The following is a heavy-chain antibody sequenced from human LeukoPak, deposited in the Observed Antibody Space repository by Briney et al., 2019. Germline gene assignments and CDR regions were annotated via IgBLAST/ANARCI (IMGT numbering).Heavy chain of an antibody. CDR2: IIPILGIA. CDR3: ARGGVVVPAAYRPDAFDI. Sequence: SVKVSCKASGGTFSSYAISWVRQAPGQGLEWMGRIIPILGIANYAQKFQGRVTITADKSTSTAYMELSSLRSDDTAVYYCARGGVVVPAAYRPDAFDIWGQGTMVTVSS. J-gene: IGHJ3*02. CDR1: GGTFSSYA. D-gene: IGHD2-2*01. V-gene: IGHV1-69*04.